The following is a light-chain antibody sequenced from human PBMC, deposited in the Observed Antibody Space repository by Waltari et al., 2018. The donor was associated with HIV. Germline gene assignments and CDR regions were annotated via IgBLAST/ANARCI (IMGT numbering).Light chain of an antibody. CDR3: CSYAGTYTVVV. Sequence: QSALTQPRPLSGSPGQSVTIPCTRTSSDVGSYNYVSWYQHPPGKAPNLILDDVSERPSGVPYLFSGSKSGNTASLTISGLQAEDEADYYCCSYAGTYTVVVFGGGTKLTVL. V-gene: IGLV2-11*01. J-gene: IGLJ2*01. CDR2: DVS. CDR1: SSDVGSYNY.